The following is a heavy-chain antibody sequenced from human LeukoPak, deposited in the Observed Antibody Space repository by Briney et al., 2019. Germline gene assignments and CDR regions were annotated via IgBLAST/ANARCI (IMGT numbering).Heavy chain of an antibody. D-gene: IGHD3-10*01. J-gene: IGHJ4*02. V-gene: IGHV4-39*01. CDR1: GGSISDSDYH. CDR3: ASSYYGSGRAYYFDY. Sequence: PSETLSLTCIVSGGSISDSDYHWGWLRQPPGKGLEWLGIIYYSGSTNYNPSLKSRVTISVDTSKNQLSLKLSSVTAADTAVYYCASSYYGSGRAYYFDYWGQGTLVTVSS. CDR2: IYYSGST.